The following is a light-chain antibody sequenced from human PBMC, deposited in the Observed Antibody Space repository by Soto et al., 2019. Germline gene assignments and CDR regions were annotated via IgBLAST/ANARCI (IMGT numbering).Light chain of an antibody. Sequence: EIVLSQSPGTLSLSPGERATLCCRASQSVSSSYLAWYQQKPGQAPRLLIYDASTRATGIPDRFSGSGSETEFTLTISSLQSEDFAVYYCQLYDSSSWTFGQGTKVDIK. CDR1: QSVSSSY. J-gene: IGKJ1*01. CDR3: QLYDSSSWT. CDR2: DAS. V-gene: IGKV3-20*01.